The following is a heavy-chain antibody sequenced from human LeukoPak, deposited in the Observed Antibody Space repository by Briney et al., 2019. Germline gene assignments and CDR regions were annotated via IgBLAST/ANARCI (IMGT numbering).Heavy chain of an antibody. CDR1: GFTFSSYA. CDR2: ISGSGGST. Sequence: GGSLRLSCAASGFTFSSYAMSWVRQAPGKGLEWVSAISGSGGSTYYADSVKGRFTISRDNSKNTLYLQMNSLRAEDTAVYYCARYYDSSGYSWYYHGMDVWGQGTTVTVSS. J-gene: IGHJ6*02. D-gene: IGHD3-22*01. V-gene: IGHV3-23*01. CDR3: ARYYDSSGYSWYYHGMDV.